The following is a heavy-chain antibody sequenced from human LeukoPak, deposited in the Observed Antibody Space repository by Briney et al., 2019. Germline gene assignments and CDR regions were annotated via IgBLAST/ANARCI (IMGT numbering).Heavy chain of an antibody. CDR3: ATDRGWFFDN. V-gene: IGHV3-30*03. D-gene: IGHD2-15*01. J-gene: IGHJ4*01. CDR2: ISYDGSDK. CDR1: GFTFGTYG. Sequence: GGSLRLSCVASGFTFGTYGMHWVRQAPGKGLDWVAAISYDGSDKYYADSVKDRFTISRDKSKNTLYLEMSSLRIEDTAVYYCATDRGWFFDNWGHGTLVTVAS.